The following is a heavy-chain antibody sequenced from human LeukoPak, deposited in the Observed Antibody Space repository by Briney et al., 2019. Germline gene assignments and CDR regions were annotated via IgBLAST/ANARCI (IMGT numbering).Heavy chain of an antibody. V-gene: IGHV4-59*01. CDR2: VSCSGSP. J-gene: IGHJ4*02. Sequence: SETLSLTCTVSGGSISSYYWSWIRRPPGKGLEWIGYVSCSGSPSYNPSLKSRVTMSVDTSKSQVSLKLTSVTAADTAIYYCARGWQTYSYWGQGTLVTVSS. CDR1: GGSISSYY. D-gene: IGHD2-21*01. CDR3: ARGWQTYSY.